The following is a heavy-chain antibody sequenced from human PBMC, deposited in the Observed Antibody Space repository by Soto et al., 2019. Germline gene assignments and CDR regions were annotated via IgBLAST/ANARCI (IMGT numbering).Heavy chain of an antibody. CDR1: GYTFSNYG. Sequence: QVQLVQSGAEVKKPGASVKVSCKASGYTFSNYGISWVRQAPGQGLEWMGWISAYNGDTKYAQKLQDRVTMTTDTSTGTAYMELRSRRSDDTAVFYGARQSGHWNYYFDFWGQGTLVTVSS. CDR2: ISAYNGDT. J-gene: IGHJ4*02. CDR3: ARQSGHWNYYFDF. V-gene: IGHV1-18*01. D-gene: IGHD1-7*01.